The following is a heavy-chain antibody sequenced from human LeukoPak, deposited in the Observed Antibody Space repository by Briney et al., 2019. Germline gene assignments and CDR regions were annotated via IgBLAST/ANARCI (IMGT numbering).Heavy chain of an antibody. D-gene: IGHD6-19*01. J-gene: IGHJ4*02. Sequence: GESLKISFKCSGYRFSSYWIGWVRQLPGKGLEWMGIIYPRDSDTRYSPSFQGQVTISVDKSISTPYLQWSSLEASDTAMYYCASSVEVAGGRCFDYWGQGTLVTVSS. CDR3: ASSVEVAGGRCFDY. CDR1: GYRFSSYW. CDR2: IYPRDSDT. V-gene: IGHV5-51*01.